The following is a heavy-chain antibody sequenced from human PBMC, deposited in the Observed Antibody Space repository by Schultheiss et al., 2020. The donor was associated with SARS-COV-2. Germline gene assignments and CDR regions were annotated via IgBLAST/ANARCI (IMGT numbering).Heavy chain of an antibody. V-gene: IGHV3-30*03. Sequence: GESLKISCAASGFTFSGYYMNWVRQAPGKGLEWVAVISYDGSNKYYADSVKGRFTISRDNSKNTLYLQMNSLRAEDTAVYYCARVLRGVDYYYYGMDVWGQGTTVTVSS. CDR2: ISYDGSNK. CDR1: GFTFSGYY. J-gene: IGHJ6*02. D-gene: IGHD3-9*01. CDR3: ARVLRGVDYYYYGMDV.